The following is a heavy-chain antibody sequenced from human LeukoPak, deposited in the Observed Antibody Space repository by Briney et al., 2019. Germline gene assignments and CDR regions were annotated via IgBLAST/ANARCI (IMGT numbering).Heavy chain of an antibody. D-gene: IGHD3-9*01. Sequence: SETLSLTCTVSGGSISSSSYYWGWIRQPPGKGLEWTGSIYYSGSTNYNPSLKSRVTISVDTSKNQFSLKLSSVTAADTAVYYCARDGRQYYDILTGYYSVHNWFDPWGQGTLVTVSS. CDR2: IYYSGST. J-gene: IGHJ5*02. CDR1: GGSISSSSYY. V-gene: IGHV4-39*07. CDR3: ARDGRQYYDILTGYYSVHNWFDP.